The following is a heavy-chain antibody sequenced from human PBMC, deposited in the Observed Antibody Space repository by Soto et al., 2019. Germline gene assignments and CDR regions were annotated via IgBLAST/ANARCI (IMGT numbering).Heavy chain of an antibody. J-gene: IGHJ6*02. Sequence: SETLSLTCTVSGGSISSGGYYWSWIRQHPGKGLEWIGYIYYSGSTYYNPSLKSRVTISVDTSKNQFSLKLSSVTAADTAVYYCAREAPPTAYYYRMDVWGQGTTVTVSS. CDR2: IYYSGST. D-gene: IGHD4-17*01. CDR3: AREAPPTAYYYRMDV. CDR1: GGSISSGGYY. V-gene: IGHV4-31*03.